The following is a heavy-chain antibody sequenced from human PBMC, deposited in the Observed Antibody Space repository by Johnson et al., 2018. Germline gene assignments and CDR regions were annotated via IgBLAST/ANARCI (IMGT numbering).Heavy chain of an antibody. J-gene: IGHJ1*01. V-gene: IGHV3-23*04. Sequence: EVQLVETGGGLVQPGGSLRLSCAASGFTFSSYAMSWVRQAPGQGLEWVSAISGSGGSTYYADSVKGRVTISRNNSKNTLYLQMNSLGAEDPAVYYCAISLGYGSSTSCPGVPFQHWGQGTLGTVSS. CDR2: ISGSGGST. CDR1: GFTFSSYA. CDR3: AISLGYGSSTSCPGVPFQH. D-gene: IGHD2-2*01.